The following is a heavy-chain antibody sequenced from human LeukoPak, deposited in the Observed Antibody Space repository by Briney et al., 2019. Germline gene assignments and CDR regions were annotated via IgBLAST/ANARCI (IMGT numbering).Heavy chain of an antibody. CDR3: ARDRAVSWLDS. V-gene: IGHV3-33*05. CDR2: ISLDGSRK. J-gene: IGHJ5*01. Sequence: GGSLRLSCAASGLTFTSHGFHWVRQAPGRGLEWLTFISLDGSRKSYADSVKGRFIFSRDDSKNTLYLEMNSLRAEDTATYYCARDRAVSWLDSWGLGTLVTVSS. D-gene: IGHD3-10*01. CDR1: GLTFTSHG.